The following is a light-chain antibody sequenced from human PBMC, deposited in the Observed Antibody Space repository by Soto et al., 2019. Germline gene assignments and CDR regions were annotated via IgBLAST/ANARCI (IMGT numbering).Light chain of an antibody. Sequence: DIQMTQSPSSLSASVGDRVTITCRASQGIRDALGWYQQKPGKAPKRLIYAASSLQSGVPSRFSRSGSGTEFTLTLSRLQPEDFATYYCLQHNSYPQTFGQGTKVEIK. J-gene: IGKJ1*01. CDR2: AAS. V-gene: IGKV1-17*01. CDR1: QGIRDA. CDR3: LQHNSYPQT.